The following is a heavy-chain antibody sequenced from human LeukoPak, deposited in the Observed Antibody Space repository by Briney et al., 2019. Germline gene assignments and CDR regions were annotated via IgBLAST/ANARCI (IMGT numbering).Heavy chain of an antibody. D-gene: IGHD2-2*01. Sequence: GVSLRLSCAASGFTFSSYAMSRVRQPPGKGLEWVSAISGSGGSTYYTDSVKGRFTISRDNSKNTLYLQMNSLRAEDTAVYYCAKDIVVIPAAILGRSYYYYGMDVWGKGTTVTVSS. J-gene: IGHJ6*04. CDR1: GFTFSSYA. CDR2: ISGSGGST. CDR3: AKDIVVIPAAILGRSYYYYGMDV. V-gene: IGHV3-23*01.